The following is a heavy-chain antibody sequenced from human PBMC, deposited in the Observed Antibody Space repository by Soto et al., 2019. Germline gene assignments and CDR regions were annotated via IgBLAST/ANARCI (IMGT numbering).Heavy chain of an antibody. J-gene: IGHJ5*02. CDR2: IIPYYNTL. V-gene: IGHV1-69*13. D-gene: IGHD6-13*01. Sequence: SVKVSCKASEGTFNSYAIAWVRQAPGQGLEWMGGIIPYYNTLNYAQKFQDRVTITADDSTNTVYMELSSLRSDDTAVYFCASGASRWYPYFFDPWAQGTLVTVS. CDR3: ASGASRWYPYFFDP. CDR1: EGTFNSYA.